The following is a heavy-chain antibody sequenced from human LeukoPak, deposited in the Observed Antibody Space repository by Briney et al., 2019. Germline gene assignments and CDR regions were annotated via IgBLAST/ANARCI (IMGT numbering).Heavy chain of an antibody. J-gene: IGHJ4*02. CDR2: ISLSGYT. D-gene: IGHD4-11*01. CDR3: ARNSPRRVDY. CDR1: GGSITSTNY. Sequence: SGTLSLTCGVSGGSITSTNYWSWVRQPPGQGLEWIGEISLSGYTGFNPSLRSRVTMSLDDSKNHLSLHLASVTAADTAVYYCARNSPRRVDYWGQGTLVTVSS. V-gene: IGHV4-4*02.